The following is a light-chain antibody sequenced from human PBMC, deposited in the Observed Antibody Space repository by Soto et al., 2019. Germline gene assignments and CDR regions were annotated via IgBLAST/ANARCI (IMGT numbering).Light chain of an antibody. V-gene: IGLV2-11*01. J-gene: IGLJ1*01. CDR2: DVT. Sequence: QSALTQPRSVSGSPGQSVTISCTGTSSDFGGYNYVSWYQHHPGKAPKLIIYDVTKRPSGVPDRFSGSSSGNTASLTISGLQAEDEADYFCCSYAGSYSDVFGTGTKVTVL. CDR3: CSYAGSYSDV. CDR1: SSDFGGYNY.